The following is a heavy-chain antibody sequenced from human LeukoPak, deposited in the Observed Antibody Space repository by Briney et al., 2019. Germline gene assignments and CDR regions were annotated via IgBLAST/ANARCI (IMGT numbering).Heavy chain of an antibody. CDR2: LYYSGNT. V-gene: IGHV4-39*07. CDR1: GGSISSSSYY. CDR3: ARSFWSYYYMDV. Sequence: PSETLSLTCIVSGGSISSSSYYWGWIRQPPGKGLEWIGSLYYSGNTYYNPSLKSRVTISVDTSKNQFSLKLSSVTAADTAVYYCARSFWSYYYMDVWGKGTTVTVSS. D-gene: IGHD2-8*02. J-gene: IGHJ6*03.